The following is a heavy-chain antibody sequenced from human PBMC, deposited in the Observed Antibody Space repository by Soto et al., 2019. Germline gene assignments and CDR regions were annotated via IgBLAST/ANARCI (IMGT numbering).Heavy chain of an antibody. D-gene: IGHD3-10*01. J-gene: IGHJ6*02. Sequence: ASVKVSCKASGYTFTSYGISWVRQAPGQGLEWMGWISAYNGNTNYAQKLQGRVTMTTDTSTSTAYMELRSLRSDDTAVYYCARENGSGSYYRGYYYYYGMDVWGQGTTVTVSS. CDR2: ISAYNGNT. V-gene: IGHV1-18*01. CDR1: GYTFTSYG. CDR3: ARENGSGSYYRGYYYYYGMDV.